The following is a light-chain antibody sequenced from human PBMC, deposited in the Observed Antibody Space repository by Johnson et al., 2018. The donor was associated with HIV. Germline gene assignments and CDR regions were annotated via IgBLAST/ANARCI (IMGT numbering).Light chain of an antibody. V-gene: IGLV1-51*02. J-gene: IGLJ1*01. Sequence: QSVLTQPPSVSAAPGQKVTISCSGSSSNIVNNSVSLYQQLPGTAPKLLIYENNKRPSGIPDRFSGSKSGTSATLGITGLQTGDEADYYCGTWDSSLSAHNYVFGTGTKVTVL. CDR2: ENN. CDR3: GTWDSSLSAHNYV. CDR1: SSNIVNNS.